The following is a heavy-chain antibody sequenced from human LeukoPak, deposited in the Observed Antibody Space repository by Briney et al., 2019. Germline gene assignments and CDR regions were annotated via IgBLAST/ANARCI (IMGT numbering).Heavy chain of an antibody. Sequence: ASVKVSCKVSGYTLTELSMHWVRQAPGKGLEWMGGFDPEDGETIYAQKFQGRVTMTEDTSTDTAYMELSSLRSEDTAVYYCATAHEIYYGSGRREDAFDIWGQGTMVTVSS. J-gene: IGHJ3*02. CDR3: ATAHEIYYGSGRREDAFDI. CDR1: GYTLTELS. CDR2: FDPEDGET. D-gene: IGHD3-10*01. V-gene: IGHV1-24*01.